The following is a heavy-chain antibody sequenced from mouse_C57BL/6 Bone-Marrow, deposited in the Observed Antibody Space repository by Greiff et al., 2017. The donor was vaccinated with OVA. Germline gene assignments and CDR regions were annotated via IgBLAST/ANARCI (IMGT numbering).Heavy chain of an antibody. Sequence: VQRVESGAELVRPGTSVKMSCKASGYTFTNYWIGWAKQRPGHGLAWIGDIYPGGGYTNYNEKFKGKATLTADKSSRTAYMQFSSLTSEDSAIFYCASGVCYFDCWGQGTTRTVSS. CDR1: GYTFTNYW. V-gene: IGHV1-63*01. CDR2: IYPGGGYT. J-gene: IGHJ2*01. CDR3: ASGVCYFDC.